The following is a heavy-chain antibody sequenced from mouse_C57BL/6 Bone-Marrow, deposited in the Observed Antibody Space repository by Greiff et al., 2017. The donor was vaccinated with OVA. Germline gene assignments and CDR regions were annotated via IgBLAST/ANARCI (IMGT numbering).Heavy chain of an antibody. CDR1: GYTFTSYW. CDR2: INPSSGYT. J-gene: IGHJ1*03. V-gene: IGHV1-7*01. CDR3: ARRYGSSYGYFDV. Sequence: VQLQQSGAELAKPGASVKLSCKASGYTFTSYWMHWVKQRPGQGLEWIGYINPSSGYTKYNQKFKDKATLTADKSSSTAYMQLSSLTYEDAAVYYCARRYGSSYGYFDVWGTGTTVTVSS. D-gene: IGHD1-1*01.